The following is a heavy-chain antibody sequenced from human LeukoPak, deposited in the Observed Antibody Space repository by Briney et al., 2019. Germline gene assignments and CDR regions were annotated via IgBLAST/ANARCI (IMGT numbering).Heavy chain of an antibody. CDR2: VNPKTGDT. CDR3: ARYKYHFDC. J-gene: IGHJ4*02. Sequence: ASVKVSCKASGYTFNGHFIHWVRQAPGQGLEWMGRVNPKTGDTTYAQKFQDRVTMTRDTSISTAYLDLSALRSDDTAVYYCARYKYHFDCWGQGSLVAVSS. D-gene: IGHD2-2*01. CDR1: GYTFNGHF. V-gene: IGHV1-2*06.